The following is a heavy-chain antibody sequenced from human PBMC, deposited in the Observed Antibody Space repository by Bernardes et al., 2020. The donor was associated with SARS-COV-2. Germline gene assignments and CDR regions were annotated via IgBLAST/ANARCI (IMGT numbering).Heavy chain of an antibody. CDR3: ARDQRSPTVTGLTIIGYYGMDV. Sequence: GGSLRLSCAASGFTFNIYGMHWVRQAPGKGLEWVAVIWYDGSNKYYADSVKGRFTISRDNFKNTLYLQMNSLRAEDTAVYYCARDQRSPTVTGLTIIGYYGMDVWGQGTTVTVSS. CDR2: IWYDGSNK. CDR1: GFTFNIYG. D-gene: IGHD4-4*01. V-gene: IGHV3-33*08. J-gene: IGHJ6*02.